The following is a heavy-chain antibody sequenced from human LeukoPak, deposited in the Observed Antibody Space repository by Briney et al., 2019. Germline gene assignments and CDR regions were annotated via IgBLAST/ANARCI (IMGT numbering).Heavy chain of an antibody. CDR2: INSDGSST. V-gene: IGHV3-74*01. Sequence: GGSLRLSCAASGFTFSSYWMHWVRQAPGKGLVWVSRINSDGSSTSYADSVKGRFTISRGNAKNTLYLQMNSLRAEDTAVYYCARDSATDDSGHGYYYYGMDVWGQGTTVTVSS. D-gene: IGHD5-12*01. CDR1: GFTFSSYW. CDR3: ARDSATDDSGHGYYYYGMDV. J-gene: IGHJ6*02.